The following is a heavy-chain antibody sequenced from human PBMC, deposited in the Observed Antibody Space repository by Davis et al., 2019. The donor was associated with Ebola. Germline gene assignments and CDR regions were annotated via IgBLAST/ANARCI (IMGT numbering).Heavy chain of an antibody. CDR2: IYHSGST. CDR1: GGSISSSNW. V-gene: IGHV4-4*02. D-gene: IGHD6-13*01. Sequence: MPSETLSLTCAVSGGSISSSNWWSWVRQPPGKGLEWIGEIYHSGSTNYNPSLKSRVTISVDKSKNQFSLKLSSVTAADTAVYYCARGPIAAARTYYYYYGMDVWGQGTTVTVSS. CDR3: ARGPIAAARTYYYYYGMDV. J-gene: IGHJ6*02.